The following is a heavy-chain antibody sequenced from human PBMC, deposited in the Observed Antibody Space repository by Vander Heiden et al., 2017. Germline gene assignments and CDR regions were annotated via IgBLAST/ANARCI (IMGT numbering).Heavy chain of an antibody. D-gene: IGHD3-9*01. CDR2: ISGSGGST. CDR3: AKRYDILTGVFDY. Sequence: EVQLLESGGGLVQPGGSLRRACAASGATFGSYAMSWVRQAPGKGLEWVSAISGSGGSTYYADSVKGRFTISRDNSKNTLYLQMNSLRAEDTAVYYCAKRYDILTGVFDYWGQGTLVTVSS. CDR1: GATFGSYA. V-gene: IGHV3-23*01. J-gene: IGHJ4*02.